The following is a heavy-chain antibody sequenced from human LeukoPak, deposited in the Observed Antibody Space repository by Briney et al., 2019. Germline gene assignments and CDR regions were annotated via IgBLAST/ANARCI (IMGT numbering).Heavy chain of an antibody. CDR2: IYYSGST. CDR1: GDSVSSSSYY. J-gene: IGHJ3*02. CDR3: ARVGGSRNYYDAFDI. D-gene: IGHD1-26*01. V-gene: IGHV4-61*05. Sequence: PSETLSLTCTVSGDSVSSSSYYWSWVRQPPGKGLEWIGYIYYSGSTNYNPSLKSRVTISVDKSKNQFSLKLSSVTAADTAVYYCARVGGSRNYYDAFDIWGQGTMVTVSS.